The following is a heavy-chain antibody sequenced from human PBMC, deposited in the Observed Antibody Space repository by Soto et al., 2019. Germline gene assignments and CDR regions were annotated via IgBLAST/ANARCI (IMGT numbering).Heavy chain of an antibody. CDR3: ARPPFPGCLNAGCYPLDH. V-gene: IGHV1-46*01. CDR2: INPTGGST. J-gene: IGHJ4*02. Sequence: QVHLVQSGAEVKRPGASVTVSCKASGYTFTDYYIHWVRQAPGRGLEWMGMINPTGGSTSFAQKFQGRLTMTRDTSTTTLYMELSNLRSEDTALYYCARPPFPGCLNAGCYPLDHWGRGTLVTVSS. CDR1: GYTFTDYY. D-gene: IGHD2-21*01.